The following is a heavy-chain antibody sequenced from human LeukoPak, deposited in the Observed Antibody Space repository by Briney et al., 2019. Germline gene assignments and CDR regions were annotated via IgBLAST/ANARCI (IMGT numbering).Heavy chain of an antibody. J-gene: IGHJ4*02. CDR2: INSDGSST. Sequence: GGSLRLSCAASGFTFSSYWMHWVRQAPGKGLVWVSRINSDGSSTSYADSVKSRFTISRDNAKNTLYLQMNSLRAEDTAVYYCARRVGGGAPYYFDYWGQGTLVTVSS. V-gene: IGHV3-74*01. D-gene: IGHD1-26*01. CDR3: ARRVGGGAPYYFDY. CDR1: GFTFSSYW.